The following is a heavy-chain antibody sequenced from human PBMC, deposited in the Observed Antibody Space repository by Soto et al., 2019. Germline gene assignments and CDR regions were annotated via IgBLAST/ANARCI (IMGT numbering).Heavy chain of an antibody. CDR3: ARYRTKVPVAFDV. V-gene: IGHV1-8*01. D-gene: IGHD3-16*02. CDR1: GLAFPIDD. CDR2: MNPSGSNT. J-gene: IGHJ3*01. Sequence: QVQLVQSGAEVKKPGASVQVSCKASGLAFPIDDILWVRQTIGQGLEFMGWMNPSGSNTGYAQKFQGRATFTWNTPTSTAYMNLSGLRSEDTAVYYCARYRTKVPVAFDVWGQGTMVTVSS.